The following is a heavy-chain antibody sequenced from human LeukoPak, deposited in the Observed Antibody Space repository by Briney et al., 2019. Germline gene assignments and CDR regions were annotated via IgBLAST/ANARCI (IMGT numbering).Heavy chain of an antibody. Sequence: SETLSLTCTVSGGSISNYYWSWIRQPAGKGLEWIGRIYSSGSTNYNPSLKSRVTMSVDTSKNQFSVNLTSETAADTAVYYCVRCRGTTVLTRFDNWGQGTLVTVSS. V-gene: IGHV4-4*07. J-gene: IGHJ4*02. CDR1: GGSISNYY. CDR3: VRCRGTTVLTRFDN. CDR2: IYSSGST. D-gene: IGHD4/OR15-4a*01.